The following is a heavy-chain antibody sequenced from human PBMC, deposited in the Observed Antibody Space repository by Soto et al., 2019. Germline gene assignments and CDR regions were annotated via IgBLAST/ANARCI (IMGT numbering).Heavy chain of an antibody. Sequence: GESLKISCKGSGYSFTSYWIGWVRQMPGKDLEWMGIIYPGDSDTRYSPSFQGQVTISADKSISTAYLQWSSLKASDTAMYYCARNGGDYGDYEEFDYWGQGTLVTVSS. D-gene: IGHD4-17*01. V-gene: IGHV5-51*01. CDR1: GYSFTSYW. J-gene: IGHJ4*02. CDR2: IYPGDSDT. CDR3: ARNGGDYGDYEEFDY.